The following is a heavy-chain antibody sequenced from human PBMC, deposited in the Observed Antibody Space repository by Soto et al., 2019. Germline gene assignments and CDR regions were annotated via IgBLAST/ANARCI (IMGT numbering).Heavy chain of an antibody. V-gene: IGHV3-23*01. D-gene: IGHD3-22*01. CDR1: GFTFSSYA. J-gene: IGHJ3*02. Sequence: PGGSLRLSCAASGFTFSSYAMSWVRQAPGKGLEWVSAISGSGGSTYYADSVKGRFTISRDNSKNTLYLQMNSLRAEDTAVYYCAKRITMIVVVTGGAFDIWGQGTMVTVSS. CDR3: AKRITMIVVVTGGAFDI. CDR2: ISGSGGST.